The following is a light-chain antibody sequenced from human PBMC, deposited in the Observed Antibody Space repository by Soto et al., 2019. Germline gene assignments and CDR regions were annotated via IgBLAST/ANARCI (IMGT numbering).Light chain of an antibody. J-gene: IGLJ2*01. CDR1: SSDIGGYNY. V-gene: IGLV2-8*01. CDR2: EVN. CDR3: SSYAGGNNLL. Sequence: QSALTQPPSASGSLGQSVTLSCSGASSDIGGYNYVAWYQQHPGKAPKLIIYEVNKRPSGVPDRFSGSKSGNTASLTVSGLQAEDEADYSCSSYAGGNNLLFGGGTKLTVL.